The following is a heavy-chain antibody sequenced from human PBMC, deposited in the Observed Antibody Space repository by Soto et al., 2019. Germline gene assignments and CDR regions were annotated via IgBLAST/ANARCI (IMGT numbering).Heavy chain of an antibody. CDR1: GGTFSTDS. V-gene: IGHV1-69*12. CDR3: AREIDGYYGMDV. J-gene: IGHJ6*02. Sequence: QVQLVQSGAEVKKPGSSVKVSCKASGGTFSTDSISWVRQAPGQGLEWMGGIIPMFGTANNAQKFQGRVTITADESPRTAYMELSSLRSEDTAVYFCAREIDGYYGMDVWGQGTRVTVAS. CDR2: IIPMFGTA.